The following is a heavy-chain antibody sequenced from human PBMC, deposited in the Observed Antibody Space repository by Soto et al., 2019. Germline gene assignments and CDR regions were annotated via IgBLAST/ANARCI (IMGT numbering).Heavy chain of an antibody. CDR3: AKDGADCSSTSCYYYYMDV. CDR1: GFTFDDYA. V-gene: IGHV3-9*01. CDR2: ISWNSGSI. Sequence: EVQLVESGGGLVQPGRSLRLSCAASGFTFDDYAMHWVRQAPGKGLEWVSGISWNSGSIGYADSVKGRFTISRDNAKNSLYLQRNSLRAEDTALYYCAKDGADCSSTSCYYYYMDVWGKGTTVTVSS. D-gene: IGHD2-2*01. J-gene: IGHJ6*03.